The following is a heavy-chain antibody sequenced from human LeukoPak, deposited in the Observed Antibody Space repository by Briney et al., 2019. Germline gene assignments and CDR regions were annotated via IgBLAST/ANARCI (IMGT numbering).Heavy chain of an antibody. D-gene: IGHD3-10*01. Sequence: GGSLRLSCAASGFTFSSYATSWVRQAPGKGLEWVSAISGSGGSTYYADSVKGRFTISRDNSKNTLYLQMNSLRAEDTAVYYCAKWGAYYYGSGSYSELDYWGRGTLVTVSS. J-gene: IGHJ4*02. CDR2: ISGSGGST. V-gene: IGHV3-23*01. CDR3: AKWGAYYYGSGSYSELDY. CDR1: GFTFSSYA.